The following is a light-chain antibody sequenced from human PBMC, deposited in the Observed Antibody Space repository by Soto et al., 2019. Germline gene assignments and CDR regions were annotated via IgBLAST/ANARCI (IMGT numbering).Light chain of an antibody. CDR3: QQYDSSPPIT. V-gene: IGKV3-20*01. J-gene: IGKJ1*01. CDR2: GAS. CDR1: QSVSSSY. Sequence: EIVLTQSPGTLSLSPGERATLSCRASQSVSSSYLAWYQQKPGQAPRLLIYGASSRATGIPDRFSGSASGTDFTLTISRLEPEDFAVYYCQQYDSSPPITFGQGTKVDIK.